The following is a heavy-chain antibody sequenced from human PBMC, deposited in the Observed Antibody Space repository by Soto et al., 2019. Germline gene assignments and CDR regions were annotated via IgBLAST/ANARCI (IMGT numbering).Heavy chain of an antibody. J-gene: IGHJ4*02. V-gene: IGHV3-21*01. Sequence: GGSLRLSCAASGFTFSSYSMNWVRQAPGKGLEWVSSISSSSSYIYYADSMKGRFTSSRDNAKNSLYLQMNSLRAEDTAVYYCARDGIAAAGTLAYWGQGTLVTVSS. CDR2: ISSSSSYI. CDR1: GFTFSSYS. CDR3: ARDGIAAAGTLAY. D-gene: IGHD6-13*01.